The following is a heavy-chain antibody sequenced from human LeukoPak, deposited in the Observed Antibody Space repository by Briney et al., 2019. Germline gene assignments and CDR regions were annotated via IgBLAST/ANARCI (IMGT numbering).Heavy chain of an antibody. J-gene: IGHJ4*02. CDR2: ISAYNGNT. Sequence: ASVKVSCKASGYTFTSYGISWVRQAPGQGLEWMGWISAYNGNTNYAQKLQGRVTMTRNTSISTAYMELSSLRSEDTAVYYCARADTAMVTVGDYWGQGTLVTVSS. CDR3: ARADTAMVTVGDY. V-gene: IGHV1-18*01. D-gene: IGHD5-18*01. CDR1: GYTFTSYG.